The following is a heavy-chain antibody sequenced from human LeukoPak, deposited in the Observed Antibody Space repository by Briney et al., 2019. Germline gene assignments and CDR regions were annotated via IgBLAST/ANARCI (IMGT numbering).Heavy chain of an antibody. Sequence: GESLKISCKGSGYSFTSYWIGWVRQMPGKGLEWMGIIYPDDSDTRYSPSFQGQVTISADKSISTAYLQWSSLKASDTAMYYCARLHKDSSGWYYFDYWGQGTLVTVSS. CDR3: ARLHKDSSGWYYFDY. CDR1: GYSFTSYW. CDR2: IYPDDSDT. D-gene: IGHD3-22*01. J-gene: IGHJ4*02. V-gene: IGHV5-51*01.